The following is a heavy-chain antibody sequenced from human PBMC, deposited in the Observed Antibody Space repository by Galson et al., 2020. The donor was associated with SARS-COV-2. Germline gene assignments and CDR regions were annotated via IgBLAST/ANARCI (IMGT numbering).Heavy chain of an antibody. V-gene: IGHV3-23*01. CDR1: GFTFSSYA. D-gene: IGHD6-19*01. J-gene: IGHJ6*02. CDR2: ISGSGGST. Sequence: GGSLRLSCAASGFTFSSYAMSWVRQAPGKGLEWVSAISGSGGSTYYADSVKGRFTISRDNSKNTLYLQMNSLRAEDTAVYYCAKPRSGWGPSYYYYGMDVWGQGTTVTVSS. CDR3: AKPRSGWGPSYYYYGMDV.